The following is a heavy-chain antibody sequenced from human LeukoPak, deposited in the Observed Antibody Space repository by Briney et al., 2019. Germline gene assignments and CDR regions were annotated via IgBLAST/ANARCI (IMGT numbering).Heavy chain of an antibody. CDR3: ARDGTTKGDDYFPN. Sequence: GGSLRLSCAGSGFKFDDYGMNWVPQVPGKGLECISAINWNGGSTHYTDSVRGRFTISRDNARNFLFLHMNSLRAEDTALYFCARDGTTKGDDYFPNWGQGILVTVSS. CDR2: INWNGGST. J-gene: IGHJ4*02. V-gene: IGHV3-20*04. D-gene: IGHD2/OR15-2a*01. CDR1: GFKFDDYG.